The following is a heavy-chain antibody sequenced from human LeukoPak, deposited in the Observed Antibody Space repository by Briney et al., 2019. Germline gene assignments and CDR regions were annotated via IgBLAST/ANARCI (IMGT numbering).Heavy chain of an antibody. CDR1: GYTFTGYY. CDR3: ARGDCSSTSCYQNFDY. J-gene: IGHJ4*02. V-gene: IGHV1-2*02. D-gene: IGHD2-2*01. Sequence: GASVKVSCKASGYTFTGYYMHWVRQAPGQGLEWMGWINPNSGGTNYAQKFQGRVTMTRDTSISTAYMELSRLRSDDTAVYYCARGDCSSTSCYQNFDYWGQGTLVTVSS. CDR2: INPNSGGT.